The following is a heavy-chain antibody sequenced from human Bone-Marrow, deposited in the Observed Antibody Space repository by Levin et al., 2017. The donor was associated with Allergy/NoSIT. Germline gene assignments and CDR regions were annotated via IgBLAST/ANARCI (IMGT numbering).Heavy chain of an antibody. CDR2: INPNSGGT. J-gene: IGHJ5*02. D-gene: IGHD6-19*01. CDR1: EYTFTNHY. CDR3: ARRVMAEAAPRDWFDP. Sequence: EASVKVSCKAFEYTFTNHYIFWVRQAPGQRLEWMGWINPNSGGTNYAQKFQDRVTMTRDTSISTVYMEISSLRSEDTAVYYCARRVMAEAAPRDWFDPWGQGTLVTVSS. V-gene: IGHV1-2*02.